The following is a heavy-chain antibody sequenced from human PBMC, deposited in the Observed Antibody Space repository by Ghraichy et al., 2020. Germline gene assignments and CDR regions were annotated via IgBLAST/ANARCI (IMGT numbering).Heavy chain of an antibody. CDR3: ARALADGYSSGWSFDY. CDR2: IYSGGST. V-gene: IGHV3-53*01. J-gene: IGHJ4*02. CDR1: GFTVSSNY. D-gene: IGHD6-19*01. Sequence: GGSLRLSCAASGFTVSSNYMSWVRQAPGKGLEWVSVIYSGGSTYYADSVKGRFTISRDNSKNTLYLQMNSLRAEDTAVYYCARALADGYSSGWSFDYWGQGTLVTVSS.